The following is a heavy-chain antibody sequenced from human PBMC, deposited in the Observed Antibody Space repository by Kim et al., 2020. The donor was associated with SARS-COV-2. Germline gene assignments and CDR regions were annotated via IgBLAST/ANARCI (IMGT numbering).Heavy chain of an antibody. CDR1: GFTFSSYG. D-gene: IGHD3-22*01. CDR2: ISYDGSNK. CDR3: ANPIYDSSGPYPDAFDI. Sequence: GGSLRLSCAASGFTFSSYGMHWVRQAPGKGLEWVAVISYDGSNKYYADSVKGRFTISRDNSKNTLYLQMNSLRAEDTAVYYCANPIYDSSGPYPDAFDI. J-gene: IGHJ3*02. V-gene: IGHV3-30*18.